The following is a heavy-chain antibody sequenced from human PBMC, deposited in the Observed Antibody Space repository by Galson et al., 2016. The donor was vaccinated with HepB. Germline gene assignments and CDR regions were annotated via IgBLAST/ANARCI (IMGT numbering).Heavy chain of an antibody. D-gene: IGHD1-1*01. Sequence: SLRLSCAASGLTFNNYAMHWVRQAPGKGLEYVSSIGINGGTICYADSVKDRFTISRDNSKNTLYLQMNSLRADDTAVYYCAKESGLWNVKTDFDYWGQGTVVTVSS. J-gene: IGHJ4*02. CDR3: AKESGLWNVKTDFDY. CDR1: GLTFNNYA. CDR2: IGINGGTI. V-gene: IGHV3-64*04.